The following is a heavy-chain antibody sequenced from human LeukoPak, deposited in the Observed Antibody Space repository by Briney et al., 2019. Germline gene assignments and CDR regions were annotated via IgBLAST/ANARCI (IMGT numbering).Heavy chain of an antibody. Sequence: ASVTVSCKVSGYTLTELSMHWVRQAPGKGLEWMGGFDPEDGETIYAQKFQGRVTMTEDTSTDTAYMELSSLRSEDTAVYYCATFIAAAGTGALDIWGQGTMVTVSS. D-gene: IGHD6-13*01. CDR1: GYTLTELS. CDR2: FDPEDGET. J-gene: IGHJ3*02. V-gene: IGHV1-24*01. CDR3: ATFIAAAGTGALDI.